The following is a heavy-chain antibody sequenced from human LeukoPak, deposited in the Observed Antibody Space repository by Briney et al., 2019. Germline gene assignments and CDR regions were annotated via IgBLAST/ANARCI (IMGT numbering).Heavy chain of an antibody. CDR3: ARERGSSWKTNNNWFDP. CDR1: GGSISSYY. CDR2: IYYSGST. D-gene: IGHD6-13*01. V-gene: IGHV4-59*01. J-gene: IGHJ5*02. Sequence: SETLSLTCTVSGGSISSYYWSWIRQPPGKGLEWIGYIYYSGSTNYNPSLKNRVTISVDTSKSQFSLKLSSVTAADTAVYYCARERGSSWKTNNNWFDPWGQGTLVTVSS.